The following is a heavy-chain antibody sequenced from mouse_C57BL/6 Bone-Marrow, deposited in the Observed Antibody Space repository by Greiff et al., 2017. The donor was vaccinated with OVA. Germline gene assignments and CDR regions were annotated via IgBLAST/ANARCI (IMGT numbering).Heavy chain of an antibody. Sequence: VQLQQSGAELVRPGASVTLSCKASGYTFTDYEMHWVKQTPVHGLEWIGAIDPETGGTAYNQKFQGKAILTADKSSSTAYMELRSLTSEDSAVYYCTRRELNYGSSGDWFAYWGQGTLVTVSA. CDR2: IDPETGGT. J-gene: IGHJ3*01. V-gene: IGHV1-15*01. CDR3: TRRELNYGSSGDWFAY. CDR1: GYTFTDYE. D-gene: IGHD1-1*01.